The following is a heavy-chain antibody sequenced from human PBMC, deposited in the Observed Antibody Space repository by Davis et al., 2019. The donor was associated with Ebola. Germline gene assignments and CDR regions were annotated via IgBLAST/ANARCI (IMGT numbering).Heavy chain of an antibody. Sequence: SETLSLTCAVYGGSFSGYYWSWTRSPPGKGLEWIGEINHRRSTNYNPSLKSQVTISVDTSKNQFSLKLSSVTAADTAVYYCARGRSYYYGSGTYWGYWGQGTLVTVSS. D-gene: IGHD3-10*01. CDR1: GGSFSGYY. V-gene: IGHV4-34*01. J-gene: IGHJ4*02. CDR3: ARGRSYYYGSGTYWGY. CDR2: INHRRST.